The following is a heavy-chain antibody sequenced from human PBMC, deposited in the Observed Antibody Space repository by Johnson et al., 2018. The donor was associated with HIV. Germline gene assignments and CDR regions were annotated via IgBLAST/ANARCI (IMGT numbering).Heavy chain of an antibody. V-gene: IGHV3-66*01. D-gene: IGHD6-13*01. Sequence: VQLVESGGGLVKPGGSLRLTCAASGFAFSTYDMHWVRQAPGKGLEWVSVIYSGVSTYYADSVKGRFTISRDNSKNTLYLQMNSLRAEDTAVYYCARDSEGIAAAGRARDAFDIWGQGTMVTVSS. CDR1: GFAFSTYD. CDR3: ARDSEGIAAAGRARDAFDI. J-gene: IGHJ3*02. CDR2: IYSGVST.